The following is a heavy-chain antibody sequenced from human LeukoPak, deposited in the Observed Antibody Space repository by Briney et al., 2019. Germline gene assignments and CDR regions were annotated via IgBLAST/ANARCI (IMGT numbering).Heavy chain of an antibody. CDR1: GGSISSYY. CDR3: ASGFLGDYYDSSGYQAPRD. D-gene: IGHD3-22*01. V-gene: IGHV4-4*07. Sequence: SETLSLTCTVSGGSISSYYWSWIRQPAGKGLEWIGRIYTSGSTNYKPSLKSRVTMSVDTSKNQFSLKLSSVAAADTAVYYCASGFLGDYYDSSGYQAPRDWGQGTLVTVSS. J-gene: IGHJ4*02. CDR2: IYTSGST.